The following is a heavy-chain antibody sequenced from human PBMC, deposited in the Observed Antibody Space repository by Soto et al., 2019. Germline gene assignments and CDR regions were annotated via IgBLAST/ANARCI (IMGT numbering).Heavy chain of an antibody. D-gene: IGHD3-3*01. Sequence: PVGSLRLSCAASGFTSSSYSMNWVRQAPGKGLEWVSSISSSSSYIYYADSVKGRFTISRDNAKNSLYLQMNSLRAEDTAVYYCASTIFGVVIPAYYYYGMDVWGQGTTVTVSS. J-gene: IGHJ6*02. CDR2: ISSSSSYI. V-gene: IGHV3-21*01. CDR1: GFTSSSYS. CDR3: ASTIFGVVIPAYYYYGMDV.